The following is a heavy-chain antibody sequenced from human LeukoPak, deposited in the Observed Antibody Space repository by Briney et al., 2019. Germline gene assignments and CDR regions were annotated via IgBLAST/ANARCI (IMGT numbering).Heavy chain of an antibody. Sequence: ASVTVSCKASGYTFTGYYMHWVRQAPGQGLEWMGWINPNTGVTNYAQKFQGRVTLTRDTSIITAYMELTRLRSDDTAVDYCARDRTTVTTGYYGMDVWGQGTTGTVS. CDR2: INPNTGVT. CDR3: ARDRTTVTTGYYGMDV. J-gene: IGHJ6*02. CDR1: GYTFTGYY. V-gene: IGHV1-2*02. D-gene: IGHD4-17*01.